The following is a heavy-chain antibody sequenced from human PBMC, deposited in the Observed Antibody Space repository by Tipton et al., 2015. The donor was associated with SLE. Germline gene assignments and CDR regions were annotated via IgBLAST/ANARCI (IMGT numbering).Heavy chain of an antibody. CDR3: AKGLGLSTWGGPDF. V-gene: IGHV3-9*01. D-gene: IGHD7-27*01. Sequence: SLRLSCTTYGFTFDDYSMHWVRQAPGKGLEWVSGVSWNSDNIVYADSVKGRFTISRDNAKNSLYLGMNSLRVEDTALYYCAKGLGLSTWGGPDFWGQGTPVSVSS. CDR2: VSWNSDNI. J-gene: IGHJ4*02. CDR1: GFTFDDYS.